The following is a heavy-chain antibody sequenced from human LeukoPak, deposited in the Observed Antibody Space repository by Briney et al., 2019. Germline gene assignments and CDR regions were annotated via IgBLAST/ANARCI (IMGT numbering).Heavy chain of an antibody. J-gene: IGHJ4*02. V-gene: IGHV1-18*01. D-gene: IGHD3-9*01. CDR3: AREGYYYIWTGYLSIEDY. CDR1: GYTFTGYG. CDR2: IRTYNSNT. Sequence: GSLRVSCTASGYTFTGYGISWVRQAPGQGLEWMSCIRTYNSNTNYAQTLQGRVTMTTDTSTSTAYRELRSLRSDDTTVYYCAREGYYYIWTGYLSIEDYWGQGTLVTVSS.